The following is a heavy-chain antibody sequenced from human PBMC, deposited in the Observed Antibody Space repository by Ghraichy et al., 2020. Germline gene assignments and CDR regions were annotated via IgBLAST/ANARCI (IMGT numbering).Heavy chain of an antibody. CDR3: ARDNAFLVRGVTAFFDY. Sequence: ASVKVSCKASGYTFTSYGISWVRQAPGQGLEWMGWISAYNGNTNYAQKLQGRVTMTTDTSTSTAYMELRSLRSDDTAVYYCARDNAFLVRGVTAFFDYWGQGTLVTVSS. CDR2: ISAYNGNT. V-gene: IGHV1-18*01. J-gene: IGHJ4*02. D-gene: IGHD3-10*01. CDR1: GYTFTSYG.